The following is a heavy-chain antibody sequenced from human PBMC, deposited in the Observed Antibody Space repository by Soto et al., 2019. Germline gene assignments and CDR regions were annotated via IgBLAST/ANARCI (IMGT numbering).Heavy chain of an antibody. CDR3: ARSSIAAAGNNY. V-gene: IGHV3-66*01. J-gene: IGHJ4*02. D-gene: IGHD6-13*01. CDR2: IYSGGST. CDR1: GFTVSSNY. Sequence: GGSLRLSCAASGFTVSSNYMSWVRQAPGKGLEWVSVIYSGGSTYYADSVKGRFTISRDNSKNTLYLQMNSLRAEDTAVYYCARSSIAAAGNNYWGQGTLVTVS.